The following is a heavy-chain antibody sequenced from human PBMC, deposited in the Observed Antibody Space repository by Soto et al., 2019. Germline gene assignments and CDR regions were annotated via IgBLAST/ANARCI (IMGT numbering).Heavy chain of an antibody. V-gene: IGHV4-30-4*01. Sequence: SETLSLTCTVSGGSISSGDYYWSWIRQPPGKGLEWIGYIYYSGSTYYNPSLKSRVTISVDTSKNQFSLKLSSVTAADTAVYYCARATSYSSSSGFDYWGQGTLVTVSS. CDR1: GGSISSGDYY. J-gene: IGHJ4*02. D-gene: IGHD6-13*01. CDR2: IYYSGST. CDR3: ARATSYSSSSGFDY.